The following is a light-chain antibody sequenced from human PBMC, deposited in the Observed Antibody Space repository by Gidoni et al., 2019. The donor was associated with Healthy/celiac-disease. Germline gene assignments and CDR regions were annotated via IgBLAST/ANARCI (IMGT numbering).Light chain of an antibody. Sequence: EIVMTQSPATLSVSPGERATLSCRARQSVSSNLAWYQQKPGQPPRLLIYGASTRATGIPARFSGSGSGTEFTLTISSLQSEDFAVYYCQQYNNWPSITFXQXTRLEIK. CDR3: QQYNNWPSIT. J-gene: IGKJ5*01. V-gene: IGKV3-15*01. CDR1: QSVSSN. CDR2: GAS.